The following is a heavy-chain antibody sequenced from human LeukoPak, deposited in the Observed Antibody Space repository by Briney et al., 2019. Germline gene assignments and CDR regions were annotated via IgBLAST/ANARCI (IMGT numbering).Heavy chain of an antibody. Sequence: GGSLRLSCAPSGFTFDDYAMYWVRKAPGQGLEWVSGISWNSGLIDYADSVKGRFTISRDNAKNSLYLQMNSLRAEDTAFYYCAKGGAYSSSSDFDYWGQGTLVTVSS. J-gene: IGHJ4*02. CDR2: ISWNSGLI. V-gene: IGHV3-9*01. CDR1: GFTFDDYA. CDR3: AKGGAYSSSSDFDY. D-gene: IGHD6-6*01.